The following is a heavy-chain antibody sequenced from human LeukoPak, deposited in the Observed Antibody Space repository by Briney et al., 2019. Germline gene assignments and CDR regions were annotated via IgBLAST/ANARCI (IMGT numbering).Heavy chain of an antibody. Sequence: GGSLRLSCAASGFTFSTYAMSWVRQTPEKGLEWVSAISDTGGNTFYADSVKGRFTISRDNSKNTLYLQMNSLRAEDTAIYYCAKGRTNDYWGQGALVTVSS. V-gene: IGHV3-23*01. CDR3: AKGRTNDY. CDR1: GFTFSTYA. CDR2: ISDTGGNT. J-gene: IGHJ4*02. D-gene: IGHD1/OR15-1a*01.